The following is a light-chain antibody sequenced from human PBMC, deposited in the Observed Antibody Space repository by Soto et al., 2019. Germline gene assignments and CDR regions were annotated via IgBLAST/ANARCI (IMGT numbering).Light chain of an antibody. V-gene: IGLV2-14*01. CDR1: RSDVGAYNY. J-gene: IGLJ1*01. Sequence: QSALTQPASVSGSPGQSIAISCTGTRSDVGAYNYVSWYQQHPGKAPKPMISEVTNRPSGVSDRFSGSKSGNTASLTISGLQAEDEADYYCSSFTSRFTFVFGTGTKPPS. CDR2: EVT. CDR3: SSFTSRFTFV.